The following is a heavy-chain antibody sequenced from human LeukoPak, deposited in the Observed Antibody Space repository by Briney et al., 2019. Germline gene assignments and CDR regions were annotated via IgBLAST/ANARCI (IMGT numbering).Heavy chain of an antibody. CDR1: GFTFSSYW. Sequence: PGGSLRLSCAASGFTFSSYWMHWVRQAPGKGRVWVSRINSDGSSTSYADSVKGRFTISRDNAKNTLYLQMNSLRAEDTAVYYCARLIAAAGTLDYWGQGTLVTVSS. J-gene: IGHJ4*02. V-gene: IGHV3-74*01. CDR3: ARLIAAAGTLDY. D-gene: IGHD6-13*01. CDR2: INSDGSST.